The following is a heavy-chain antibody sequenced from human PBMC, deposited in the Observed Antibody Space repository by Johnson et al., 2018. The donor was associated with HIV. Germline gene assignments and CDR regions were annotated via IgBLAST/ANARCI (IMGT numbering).Heavy chain of an antibody. CDR3: ARDVTKDAFDI. CDR1: GFTVSSNY. V-gene: IGHV3-66*01. CDR2: IYSGGST. J-gene: IGHJ3*02. D-gene: IGHD4-17*01. Sequence: MQLVESGGGVVQPGRSLRLSCAASGFTVSSNYMSWVRQAPGKGLEWVSVIYSGGSTYYADSVKGRFTISRDNSKNTLYLQMNSLRAEDTSVYYCARDVTKDAFDIWGQGTMVTVSS.